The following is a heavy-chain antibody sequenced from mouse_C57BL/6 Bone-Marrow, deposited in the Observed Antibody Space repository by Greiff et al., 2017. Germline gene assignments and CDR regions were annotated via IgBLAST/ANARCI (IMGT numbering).Heavy chain of an antibody. J-gene: IGHJ4*01. D-gene: IGHD1-1*01. V-gene: IGHV3-6*01. Sequence: EVHLVESGPGLVKPSQSLSLTCSVTGYSITSGYYWNWIRQFPGNKLEWMGYISYDGSNNYNPSLKNRISITRDTSKNQFFLKLNSVTTEDTATYYCARGEEDYGSRVYYYAMDYWGQGTSVTVSS. CDR3: ARGEEDYGSRVYYYAMDY. CDR1: GYSITSGYY. CDR2: ISYDGSN.